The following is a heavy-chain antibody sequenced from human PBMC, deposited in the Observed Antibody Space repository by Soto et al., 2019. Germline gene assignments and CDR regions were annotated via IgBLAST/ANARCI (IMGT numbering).Heavy chain of an antibody. J-gene: IGHJ4*02. V-gene: IGHV4-38-2*01. CDR1: GYSISGDYY. CDR2: ISHSGSA. CDR3: ARGVAVGGREFDS. Sequence: PSETLSLTCDVSGYSISGDYYWAWLRQPPGKGLEWIASISHSGSAYSNPSLKSRVAISVDSSRYHFSLTMKFETAADTAVYYGARGVAVGGREFDSWGQGTLVTVSS. D-gene: IGHD6-19*01.